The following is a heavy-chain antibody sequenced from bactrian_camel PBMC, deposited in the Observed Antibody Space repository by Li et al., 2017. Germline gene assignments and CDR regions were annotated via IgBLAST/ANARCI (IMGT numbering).Heavy chain of an antibody. CDR1: GITHSLSLNC. Sequence: HVQLVESGGGSVQAGESLRLSCTVSGITHSLSLNCMGWYRQTPGGQPEGVASIGGDGSISYTNSVKGRFTISRDNAKNTVYLQMNSLNPEDTAVYYCVRGDLSRGGSWPDWGQGTQVTVS. D-gene: IGHD6*01. CDR2: IGGDGSI. J-gene: IGHJ4*01. CDR3: VRGDLSRGGSWPD. V-gene: IGHV3S53*01.